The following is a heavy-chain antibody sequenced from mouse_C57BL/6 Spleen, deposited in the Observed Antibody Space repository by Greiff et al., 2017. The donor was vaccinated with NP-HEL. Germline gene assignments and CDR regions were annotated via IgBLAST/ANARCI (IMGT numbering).Heavy chain of an antibody. CDR3: ALGRVEY. J-gene: IGHJ2*01. CDR2: IDPSDSYT. V-gene: IGHV1-59*01. D-gene: IGHD1-1*01. CDR1: GYTFTSYW. Sequence: VQLQQPGAELVRPGTSVQLSCKASGYTFTSYWMHWVKQRPGQGLEWIGVIDPSDSYTNYNQKFKGKATLTVDTSSITAYMQLSSLTSEYSAGYYCALGRVEYWGKVTTLTVSS.